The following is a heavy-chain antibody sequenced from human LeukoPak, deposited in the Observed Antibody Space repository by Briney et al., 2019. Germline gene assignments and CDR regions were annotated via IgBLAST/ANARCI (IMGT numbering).Heavy chain of an antibody. CDR2: MNPNSGNT. D-gene: IGHD3-9*01. J-gene: IGHJ3*02. CDR1: GYTFTSYD. CDR3: ARAYYDILTGYYLSVFDI. Sequence: ASVKVSCKASGYTFTSYDINWVRQATGQGLEWMGWMNPNSGNTGYAQKFQGRVTMTRNTSISTAYMELSSLRFEDTAVYYCARAYYDILTGYYLSVFDIWGQGTMVTVSS. V-gene: IGHV1-8*01.